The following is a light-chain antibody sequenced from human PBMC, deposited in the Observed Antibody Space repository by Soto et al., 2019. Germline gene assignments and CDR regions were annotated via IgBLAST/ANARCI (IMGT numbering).Light chain of an antibody. CDR3: QQYNNRPRAT. Sequence: EIVVTKSPVTLSVSPGERATLSCKVSQSVSSNLACCKQKPGQAPRLLIYGASTRATGIPARFSGSGSGTEFTLTIGSLQSEDVAVYYCQQYNNRPRATFGGGTKVDIK. CDR2: GAS. V-gene: IGKV3-15*01. CDR1: QSVSSN. J-gene: IGKJ4*01.